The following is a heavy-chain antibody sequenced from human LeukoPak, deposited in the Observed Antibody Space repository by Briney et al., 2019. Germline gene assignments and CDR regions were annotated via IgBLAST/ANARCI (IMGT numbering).Heavy chain of an antibody. V-gene: IGHV4-59*08. CDR3: ASLYQTANYYYHGMDV. CDR1: GGSISSYY. J-gene: IGHJ6*02. Sequence: SETLSPTCTVSGGSISSYYWTWIRQPPGQGLEWSGYVYYSGSTNYNPSLKSRVTISVDTSNNQSYLKLSSGTAADTAVYYCASLYQTANYYYHGMDVWGQGTTVTVSS. D-gene: IGHD1-14*01. CDR2: VYYSGST.